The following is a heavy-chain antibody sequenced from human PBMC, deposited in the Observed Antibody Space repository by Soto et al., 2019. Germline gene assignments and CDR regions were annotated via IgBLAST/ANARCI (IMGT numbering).Heavy chain of an antibody. V-gene: IGHV3-23*01. J-gene: IGHJ4*02. CDR2: ISGSGGST. Sequence: GGSLRLSWAPSAFTFSSYAMSWVRQAPGEGLEWVSAISGSGGSTYYADSVKGRFTISRDNSKHTLYLQMNSLRAEDTAVYYCANAVVVVVAATLGFDYWGQGTLVTVSS. CDR1: AFTFSSYA. D-gene: IGHD2-15*01. CDR3: ANAVVVVVAATLGFDY.